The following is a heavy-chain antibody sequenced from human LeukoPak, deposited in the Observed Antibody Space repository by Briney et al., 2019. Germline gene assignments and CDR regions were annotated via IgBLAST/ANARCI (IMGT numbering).Heavy chain of an antibody. D-gene: IGHD6-6*01. J-gene: IGHJ4*02. CDR3: ARGPNSNWSGLDF. V-gene: IGHV3-74*01. CDR1: VFSFSGHW. Sequence: HPGGSLRLSCIASVFSFSGHWMHWARQLPGKGLVWVSRISPTGSTTSYADSVKGRFTVSRDNAKNTLYLQVNNLRAEDTAVYYCARGPNSNWSGLDFWGQGTLLTVSS. CDR2: ISPTGSTT.